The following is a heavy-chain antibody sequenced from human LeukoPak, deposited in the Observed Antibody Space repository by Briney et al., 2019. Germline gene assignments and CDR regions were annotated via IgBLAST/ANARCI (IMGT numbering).Heavy chain of an antibody. CDR1: GGSISSSSYY. CDR3: ARDRPYRGSGSLLPYYYYYYMDV. D-gene: IGHD3-10*01. CDR2: IYYSGST. J-gene: IGHJ6*03. V-gene: IGHV4-39*06. Sequence: TSSETLSLTCTLSGGSISSSSYYWGWIRQPPGKGLERIGSIYYSGSTYYNPSLKSRATISVDTSKNQFTLKLSSVTAADTAVYYCARDRPYRGSGSLLPYYYYYYMDVWGKGTTVTVSS.